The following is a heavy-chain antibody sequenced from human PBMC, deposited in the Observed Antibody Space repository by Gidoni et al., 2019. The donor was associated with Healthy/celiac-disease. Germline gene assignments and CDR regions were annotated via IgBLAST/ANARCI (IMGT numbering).Heavy chain of an antibody. CDR1: GFTFSSYG. CDR2: IWYDGSNK. J-gene: IGHJ3*01. Sequence: QVQLVESGGGVVQPGRSLRLSCAASGFTFSSYGMHWVRQAPGKGLEWVAVIWYDGSNKYYADSVKGRFTISRDNSKNTLYLQMNSLRAEDTAVYYCAREQDSSSFSDWGQGTMVTVSS. V-gene: IGHV3-33*01. D-gene: IGHD6-13*01. CDR3: AREQDSSSFSD.